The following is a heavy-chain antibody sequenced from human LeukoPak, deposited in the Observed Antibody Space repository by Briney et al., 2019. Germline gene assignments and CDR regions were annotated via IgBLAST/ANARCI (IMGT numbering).Heavy chain of an antibody. V-gene: IGHV4-59*02. CDR3: ARRIVGATAVFDP. J-gene: IGHJ5*02. Sequence: PSETLSLTCIVSGGSVSSYYWSWVRQPPGKEMEWIEYIYYRGSTNYNPSLKSRGTISLDTSKNQFSLKLSSVTAAEPAVYYCARRIVGATAVFDPWGQGALVTVSS. CDR1: GGSVSSYY. D-gene: IGHD1-26*01. CDR2: IYYRGST.